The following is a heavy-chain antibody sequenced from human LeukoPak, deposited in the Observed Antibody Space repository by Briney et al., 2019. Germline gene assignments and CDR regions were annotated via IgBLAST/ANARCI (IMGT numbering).Heavy chain of an antibody. V-gene: IGHV1-46*01. D-gene: IGHD1-7*01. CDR1: GYTFTNYY. CDR2: IKPSGGGA. CDR3: ARPIGTGAGVYYFDY. Sequence: GASVKVSCKTSGYTFTNYYIHWVRQAPGQGLEWMGVIKPSGGGATYAQKFQGRVTMTRDTSTSTVYMELSSLRSEDTAVYYCARPIGTGAGVYYFDYCGQGTLVTVSS. J-gene: IGHJ4*02.